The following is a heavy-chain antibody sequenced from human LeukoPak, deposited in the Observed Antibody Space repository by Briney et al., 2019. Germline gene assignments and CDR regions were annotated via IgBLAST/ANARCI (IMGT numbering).Heavy chain of an antibody. D-gene: IGHD2-15*01. Sequence: GGSLRLSCAASGFTFSSYEMNWVRQAPGKGLEWVSYISSSGSTIYYADSVKGRFTISRDNAKNSLYLQMNSLRAEDTAVYYCARGPGYCSGGSCYGYYYYYGMDVWAKGPRSPSPQ. V-gene: IGHV3-48*03. CDR3: ARGPGYCSGGSCYGYYYYYGMDV. J-gene: IGHJ6*04. CDR1: GFTFSSYE. CDR2: ISSSGSTI.